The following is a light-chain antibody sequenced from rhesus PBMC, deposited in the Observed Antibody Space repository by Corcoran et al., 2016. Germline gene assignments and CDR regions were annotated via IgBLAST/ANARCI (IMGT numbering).Light chain of an antibody. J-gene: IGKJ4*01. V-gene: IGKV1-22*01. CDR3: QQYSSRPLT. CDR1: QGISSW. CDR2: KAS. Sequence: DIQMTQSPSSLSASVGDTVTITCRASQGISSWLAWYQQQPGKSPKLLNYKASSLHSGDPSRFSGSGSRTDFTLTISSLQSEDFATYDCQQYSSRPLTFGGGTKVELK.